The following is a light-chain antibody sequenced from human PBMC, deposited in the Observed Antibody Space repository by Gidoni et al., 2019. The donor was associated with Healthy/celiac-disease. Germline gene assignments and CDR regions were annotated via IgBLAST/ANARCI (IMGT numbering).Light chain of an antibody. V-gene: IGKV1D-13*01. Sequence: AIQLTQCPSSLSASGGDRVTITCRASQGISSALAWYQQKPGKAPKLLLYDASSLESGVPSRFSVSGSGTDFTLTISSLLPEDFATYYCQQFNNYHLTFXGXTKVXIK. CDR2: DAS. J-gene: IGKJ4*01. CDR3: QQFNNYHLT. CDR1: QGISSA.